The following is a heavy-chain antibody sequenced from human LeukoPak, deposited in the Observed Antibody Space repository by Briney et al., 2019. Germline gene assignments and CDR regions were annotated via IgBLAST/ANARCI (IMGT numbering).Heavy chain of an antibody. V-gene: IGHV1-69*04. CDR2: IIPILGIA. CDR1: GGTFSSYA. D-gene: IGHD2-2*01. Sequence: SVKVSCKATGGTFSSYAISWVRQAPGQGLEWMGRIIPILGIANYAQKFQGRVTITADKSTSTAYMELSSLRSEDTAVYYCAKGGYQLLSGYYYYYGMDVWGQGTTVTVSS. J-gene: IGHJ6*02. CDR3: AKGGYQLLSGYYYYYGMDV.